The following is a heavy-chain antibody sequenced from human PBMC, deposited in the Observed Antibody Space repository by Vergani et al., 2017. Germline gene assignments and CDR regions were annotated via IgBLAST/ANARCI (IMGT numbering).Heavy chain of an antibody. CDR3: ARESGSYYYDSSGYYTDDAFDI. J-gene: IGHJ3*02. CDR1: GGSISSYY. V-gene: IGHV4-59*01. D-gene: IGHD3-22*01. CDR2: IYYSGST. Sequence: QVQLQESGPGLVKPSETLSLTCTVSGGSISSYYWSWIRQPPGKGLEWLGYIYYSGSTNYNPSLKSRVTISVDTSKNQFSLKLSSVTAAYTAVYYCARESGSYYYDSSGYYTDDAFDIWGQGTMVTVSS.